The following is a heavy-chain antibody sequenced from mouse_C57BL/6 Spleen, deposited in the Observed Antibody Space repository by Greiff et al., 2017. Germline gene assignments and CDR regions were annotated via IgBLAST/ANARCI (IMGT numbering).Heavy chain of an antibody. J-gene: IGHJ1*03. D-gene: IGHD1-1*01. Sequence: VQLQQSDAELVKPGASVKISCKASGYTFTDHTIHWMKQRPEQGLEWIGYIYPRDGSTKYNEKFKGKATLTADKSSSTACMQLNSLTSEDSAVYCCGRGGGSNYACWYFDVWGTGTTVTVSS. CDR1: GYTFTDHT. CDR2: IYPRDGST. CDR3: GRGGGSNYACWYFDV. V-gene: IGHV1-78*01.